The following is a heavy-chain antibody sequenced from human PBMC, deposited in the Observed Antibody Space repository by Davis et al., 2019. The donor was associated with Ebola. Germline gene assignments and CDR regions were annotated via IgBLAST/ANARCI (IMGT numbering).Heavy chain of an antibody. Sequence: ASAQVSCKASGYIFTTYAMHRVRQAPGQRLEWMGCFSAYNGNTNYAQKLQGRVTMTTDTSTSTAYMELRSLRSDDTAVYYCARDLFVGAPGHWDQGTLVTVSS. J-gene: IGHJ4*02. CDR3: ARDLFVGAPGH. V-gene: IGHV1-18*01. D-gene: IGHD1-26*01. CDR1: GYIFTTYA. CDR2: FSAYNGNT.